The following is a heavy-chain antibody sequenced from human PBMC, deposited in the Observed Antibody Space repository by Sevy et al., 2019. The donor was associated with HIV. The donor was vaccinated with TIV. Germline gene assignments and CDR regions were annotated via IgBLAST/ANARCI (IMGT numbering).Heavy chain of an antibody. CDR1: GFTFSSYS. CDR2: ISSSSSYI. V-gene: IGHV3-21*01. Sequence: GGSLRLSCVASGFTFSSYSMNWVRQAPGKGLEWVSSISSSSSYIYYADSVKGRFTISRDNAKNSLYLQMNSLRAEDTAVYYCARSGYCSSTSCRDPYYYYYMDVWGKGTTVTVSS. D-gene: IGHD2-2*01. CDR3: ARSGYCSSTSCRDPYYYYYMDV. J-gene: IGHJ6*03.